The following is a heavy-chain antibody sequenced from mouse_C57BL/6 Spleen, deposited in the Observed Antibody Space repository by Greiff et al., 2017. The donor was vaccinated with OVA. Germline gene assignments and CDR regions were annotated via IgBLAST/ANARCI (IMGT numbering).Heavy chain of an antibody. Sequence: EVKLVESGGGLVKPGGSLKLSCAASGFTFSSYAMSWVRQTPDKRLEWVATISDGGSYTYYPDNVKGRFTISRDNAKNNLYLQMSHLKSEDTAMYYCARDHQLTHFDYWGQGTTLTVSS. CDR3: ARDHQLTHFDY. CDR2: ISDGGSYT. CDR1: GFTFSSYA. J-gene: IGHJ2*01. D-gene: IGHD1-3*01. V-gene: IGHV5-4*01.